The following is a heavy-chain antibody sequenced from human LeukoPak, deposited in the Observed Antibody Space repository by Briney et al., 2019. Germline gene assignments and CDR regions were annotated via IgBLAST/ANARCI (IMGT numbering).Heavy chain of an antibody. J-gene: IGHJ4*02. Sequence: ASVKVSCKASGYTFTSYGISWVRQAPGQGLEWMGWISAYNGNTNYAQKLQGRVTMTTDTSTSTAYMELRSLRSDDTAVYYCARDLRRNYYDSSGYNYFDYWGQGTLVTVSS. CDR3: ARDLRRNYYDSSGYNYFDY. V-gene: IGHV1-18*01. CDR2: ISAYNGNT. D-gene: IGHD3-22*01. CDR1: GYTFTSYG.